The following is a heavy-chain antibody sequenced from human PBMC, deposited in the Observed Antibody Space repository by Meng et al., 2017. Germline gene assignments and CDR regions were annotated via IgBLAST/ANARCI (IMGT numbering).Heavy chain of an antibody. Sequence: GESLKISCAASGFTFSSYSMNWVRQAPGKGLEWVSSISSSSSYIYYADSVKGRFTISRDNAKNSLYLQMNSLRAEDTAVYYCARDEQIGVHSNIDYWGQGTLVTVSS. J-gene: IGHJ4*02. CDR3: ARDEQIGVHSNIDY. D-gene: IGHD1/OR15-1a*01. CDR2: ISSSSSYI. CDR1: GFTFSSYS. V-gene: IGHV3-21*01.